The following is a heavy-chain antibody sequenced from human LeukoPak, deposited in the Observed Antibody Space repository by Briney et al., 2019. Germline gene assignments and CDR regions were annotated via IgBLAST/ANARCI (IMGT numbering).Heavy chain of an antibody. CDR1: GFTFSGSA. J-gene: IGHJ4*02. CDR2: IRSKANSYAT. CDR3: TRHVGATFDTHDY. Sequence: GGSLKLSCAASGFTFSGSAMHWVRQASGKGLEWVGRIRSKANSYATAYAASVKGRFTISRDDSKNTAYLQMNSLKTEDTAVYYCTRHVGATFDTHDYWGQGTLVTVSS. D-gene: IGHD1-26*01. V-gene: IGHV3-73*01.